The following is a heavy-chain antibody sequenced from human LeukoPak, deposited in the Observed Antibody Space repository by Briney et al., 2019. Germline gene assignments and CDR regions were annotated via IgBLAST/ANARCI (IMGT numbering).Heavy chain of an antibody. CDR3: ARVRWLQRIPNWFDP. D-gene: IGHD5-24*01. V-gene: IGHV5-51*01. CDR2: IYPADSDI. Sequence: GESLKISCKGSGYSINNYWIAWVRQMPGKGLEWMGIIYPADSDIRYSPSFQGQVTISADKSISTAYLQWSSLKASDTAMYYCARVRWLQRIPNWFDPWGQGTLVTVSS. J-gene: IGHJ5*02. CDR1: GYSINNYW.